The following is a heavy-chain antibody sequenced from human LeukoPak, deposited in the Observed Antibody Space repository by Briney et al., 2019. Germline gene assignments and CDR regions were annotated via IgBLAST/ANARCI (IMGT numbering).Heavy chain of an antibody. J-gene: IGHJ5*02. CDR1: GFTFSSYS. CDR2: ISSSSTI. Sequence: GGSLRLSCAASGFTFSSYSMNWVRQAPGKGLEWVSYISSSSTIYYADSVKGRFTISRDNAKNSLYLQMNSLRAEDTAVYYCAREELLWFGELLWTNWFDPWGQGTLVTVSS. V-gene: IGHV3-48*01. CDR3: AREELLWFGELLWTNWFDP. D-gene: IGHD3-10*01.